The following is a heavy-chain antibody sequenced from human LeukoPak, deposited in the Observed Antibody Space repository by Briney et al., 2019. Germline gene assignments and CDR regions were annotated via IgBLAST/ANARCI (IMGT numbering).Heavy chain of an antibody. CDR1: GCTFTSYA. V-gene: IGHV1-3*03. J-gene: IGHJ1*01. CDR2: IDAGNGNT. CDR3: ARPALSGYKPAEYFQH. D-gene: IGHD3-22*01. Sequence: ASVKVSCKASGCTFTSYAMHWVRQAPGQRLEWMGWIDAGNGNTKYSQEFQGRVTITRDTSASTAYMELSSLRSEDMAVYYCARPALSGYKPAEYFQHWGQGTLVTVSS.